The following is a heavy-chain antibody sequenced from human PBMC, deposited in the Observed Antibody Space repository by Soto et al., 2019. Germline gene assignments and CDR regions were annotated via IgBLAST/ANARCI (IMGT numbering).Heavy chain of an antibody. V-gene: IGHV3-53*01. Sequence: EVQLVESGGALIQPGGSLRLSCEASGFTVSSNYMSWVRQAPGKGVEWVSVIYTGGGTSYADSVKGRFTISRDNSKNTVYLQMNSLRAEDTAAYYCARDLGRDSNQHWGEGTLVTVSS. J-gene: IGHJ1*01. CDR3: ARDLGRDSNQH. CDR1: GFTVSSNY. D-gene: IGHD4-4*01. CDR2: IYTGGGT.